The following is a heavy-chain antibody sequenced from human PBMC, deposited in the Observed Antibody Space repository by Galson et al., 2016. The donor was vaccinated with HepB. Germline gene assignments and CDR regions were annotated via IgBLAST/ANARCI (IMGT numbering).Heavy chain of an antibody. D-gene: IGHD5-18*01. CDR1: GFTFSDYY. CDR3: ARGGPAYNYGFDQ. CDR2: ISSSSSYT. V-gene: IGHV3-11*06. Sequence: SLRLSCAASGFTFSDYYMSWIRQAPGKGLEWVSYISSSSSYTHYADSVKGRFTISRDNAKTSLYLQMHSLRAVDTAVYYWARGGPAYNYGFDQWGQGTLVTVSS. J-gene: IGHJ4*02.